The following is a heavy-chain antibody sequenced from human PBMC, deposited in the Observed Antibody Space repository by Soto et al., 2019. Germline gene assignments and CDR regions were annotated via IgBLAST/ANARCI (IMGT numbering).Heavy chain of an antibody. J-gene: IGHJ6*02. CDR2: INHSGST. CDR1: GGSFSGYY. CDR3: ARGVSSGWKNYYYYYGMDV. D-gene: IGHD6-19*01. Sequence: LSLTCAVYGGSFSGYYWSWIRQPPGKGLEWIGEINHSGSTNYNPSLKSRVTISVDTSKNQFSLKLSSVTAADTAVYYCARGVSSGWKNYYYYYGMDVWGQGTTVTLSS. V-gene: IGHV4-34*01.